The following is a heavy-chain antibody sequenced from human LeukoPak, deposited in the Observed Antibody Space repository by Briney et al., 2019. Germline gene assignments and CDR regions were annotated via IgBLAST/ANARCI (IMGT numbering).Heavy chain of an antibody. J-gene: IGHJ6*03. Sequence: TSSETLSLTCTVSGGSISTYFWRWVRQPAGKGLEWIGRISTTGTNNYNPSLKSRVTMSVDTSKNQFSLKLTSVTAADTAVYYCSRAPPVTTDYYFYYMDVWGKGTTVTVSS. D-gene: IGHD4-17*01. V-gene: IGHV4-4*07. CDR2: ISTTGTN. CDR1: GGSISTYF. CDR3: SRAPPVTTDYYFYYMDV.